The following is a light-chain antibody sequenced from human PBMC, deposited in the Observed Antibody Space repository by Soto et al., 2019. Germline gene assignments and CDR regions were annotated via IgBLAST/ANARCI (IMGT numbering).Light chain of an antibody. CDR3: CSYAGSSTYV. Sequence: QSALTQPASVSGSPGQSITISCTGTSSDFGSYNLVSWYQQHPGKAPKLMIYEDIKRPSGVSNRFSGSKSGNTASLTISGLQAEDDADYYCCSYAGSSTYVFGTGTKVTVL. CDR2: EDI. V-gene: IGLV2-23*01. J-gene: IGLJ1*01. CDR1: SSDFGSYNL.